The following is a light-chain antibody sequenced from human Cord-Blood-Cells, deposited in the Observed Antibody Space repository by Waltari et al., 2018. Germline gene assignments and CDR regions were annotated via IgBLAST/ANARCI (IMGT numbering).Light chain of an antibody. Sequence: QSALTQPATVYGSSAQSITISSTGTCSDYTVDTSVSCYQQHPGKAPKLMIYEVSKRASGVSSRFSGSKSGNTASLTISGLQAEDEADYYCSSYTSSSTYVFGTGTKVTVL. V-gene: IGLV2-14*01. CDR1: CSDYTVDTS. CDR3: SSYTSSSTYV. CDR2: EVS. J-gene: IGLJ1*01.